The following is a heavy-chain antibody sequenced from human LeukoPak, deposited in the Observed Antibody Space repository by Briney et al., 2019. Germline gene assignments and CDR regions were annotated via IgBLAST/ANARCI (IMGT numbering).Heavy chain of an antibody. CDR3: ARVPGIAVGGNHDR. D-gene: IGHD6-19*01. CDR1: GGTFSSYA. Sequence: SVKVSCKASGGTFSSYAISWVRQAPGQGLEWMGGIIPIFGTANYAQKFQGRVTITADESTSTAYMELSSLRSEDTAVYYCARVPGIAVGGNHDRWGQGTLVTVFS. V-gene: IGHV1-69*01. CDR2: IIPIFGTA. J-gene: IGHJ5*02.